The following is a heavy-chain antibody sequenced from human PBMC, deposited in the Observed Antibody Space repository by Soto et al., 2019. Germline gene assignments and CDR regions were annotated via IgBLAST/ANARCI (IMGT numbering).Heavy chain of an antibody. CDR2: INSNTGGT. J-gene: IGHJ4*02. Sequence: VTVSCKASGYTFKDYFLHWVRQAPGQGLEWMGWINSNTGGTIYAQKFQGRVTMTRDTPISTAYMELSRLTSDDTAVYHCAIESMVTATHDFAYWGQGTMVPVSS. V-gene: IGHV1-2*02. D-gene: IGHD2-15*01. CDR1: GYTFKDYF. CDR3: AIESMVTATHDFAY.